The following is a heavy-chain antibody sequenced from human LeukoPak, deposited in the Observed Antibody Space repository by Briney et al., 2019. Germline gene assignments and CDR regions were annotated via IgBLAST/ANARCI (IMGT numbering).Heavy chain of an antibody. CDR2: IYPGDSDT. CDR1: GYSFTNYW. V-gene: IGHV5-51*01. CDR3: ARHPEVAVADY. J-gene: IGHJ4*02. D-gene: IGHD6-19*01. Sequence: GESLKISCKGSGYSFTNYWIGWVRQMPGKGLEWVGIIYPGDSDTRYSPSFQGQVTISADKSISTAYLQWSSLKASDTAMYYCARHPEVAVADYWGQGTLVTVSS.